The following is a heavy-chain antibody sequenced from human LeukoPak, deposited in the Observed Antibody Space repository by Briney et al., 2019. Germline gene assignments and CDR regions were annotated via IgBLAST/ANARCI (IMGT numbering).Heavy chain of an antibody. CDR2: INPNGGDT. V-gene: IGHV1-2*02. CDR3: ARETGIRWSGFYV. Sequence: GASVKVSCKASGYTFTNYYLFWVRQAPGQGLEWMGWINPNGGDTNIAQKFQGRVKLTRDTSINTAYLEVSSLRSDDTAVYFCARETGIRWSGFYVWGQGTLVTVSS. CDR1: GYTFTNYY. D-gene: IGHD3-3*01. J-gene: IGHJ4*02.